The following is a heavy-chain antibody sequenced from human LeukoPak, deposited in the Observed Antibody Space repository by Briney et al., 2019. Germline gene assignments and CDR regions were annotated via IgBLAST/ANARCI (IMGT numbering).Heavy chain of an antibody. J-gene: IGHJ6*03. Sequence: KTSETLSLTCTVSGGSISGYYWSWIRQPPGKGLEWIGEINHSGSTNYNPSLKSRVTISVDTSKNQFSLKLSSVTAADTAVYYCAASYGSGSYSYYYYYMDVWGKGTTVTISS. CDR3: AASYGSGSYSYYYYYMDV. CDR2: INHSGST. CDR1: GGSISGYY. D-gene: IGHD3-10*01. V-gene: IGHV4-34*01.